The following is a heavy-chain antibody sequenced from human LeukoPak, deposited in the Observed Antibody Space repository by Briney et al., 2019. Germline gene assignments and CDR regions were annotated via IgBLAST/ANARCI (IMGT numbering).Heavy chain of an antibody. Sequence: GGSLRLSCAASGFTFSSYSMNWVRQAPGKGLEWVSSISSSSSYIYYADSVKGRFTISRDNAKNTVYLQMNSLRAEDTAVYYCARDDYGDFGPDYWGQGTLVTVSS. CDR2: ISSSSSYI. V-gene: IGHV3-21*01. CDR3: ARDDYGDFGPDY. J-gene: IGHJ4*02. D-gene: IGHD4-17*01. CDR1: GFTFSSYS.